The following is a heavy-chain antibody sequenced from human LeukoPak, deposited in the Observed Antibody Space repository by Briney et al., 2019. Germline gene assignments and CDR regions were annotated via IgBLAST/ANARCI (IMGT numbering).Heavy chain of an antibody. D-gene: IGHD1-26*01. CDR3: ARASGSYDFDY. CDR2: ISSSSSSI. J-gene: IGHJ4*02. V-gene: IGHV3-48*02. Sequence: PGGSLRLSCVASGFTFNTYGMNWVRQAPGKGLEWVSYISSSSSSIYYADSVKGRFTISRDNAKNSLYLQMNSLRDADTAVYYCARASGSYDFDYWGQGTLVTVSS. CDR1: GFTFNTYG.